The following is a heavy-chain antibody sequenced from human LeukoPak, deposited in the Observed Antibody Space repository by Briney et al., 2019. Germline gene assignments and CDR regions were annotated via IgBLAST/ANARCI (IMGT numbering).Heavy chain of an antibody. J-gene: IGHJ4*02. CDR3: ARDPGYSSRWGEFDY. V-gene: IGHV3-7*01. Sequence: GGSLRLSCAASEFTFSSYWMSWVRQAPGKGLEWVANIKQDGSEKYYVDSVKGRFTISRDNAKNSLYLQMNSLRAEDTAVYYCARDPGYSSRWGEFDYWGQGTLVTVSS. CDR1: EFTFSSYW. CDR2: IKQDGSEK. D-gene: IGHD6-13*01.